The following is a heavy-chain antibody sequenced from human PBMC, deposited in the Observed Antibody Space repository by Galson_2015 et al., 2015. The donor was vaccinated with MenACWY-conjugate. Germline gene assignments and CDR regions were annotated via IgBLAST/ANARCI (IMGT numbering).Heavy chain of an antibody. CDR1: GFTFSSYW. CDR2: INQDGSEK. D-gene: IGHD6-6*01. J-gene: IGHJ5*01. V-gene: IGHV3-7*03. Sequence: SLRLSCAVSGFTFSSYWMTWVRQAPGRGLEWVANINQDGSEKKYVDSVKGRFTISRDNAHNSLYLQLNSPRAEDTAVYYCARDSSSSDFDYWGQGTLVIVSS. CDR3: ARDSSSSDFDY.